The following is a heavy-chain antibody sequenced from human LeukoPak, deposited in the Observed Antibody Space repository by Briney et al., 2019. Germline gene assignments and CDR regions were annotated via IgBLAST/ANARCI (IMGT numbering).Heavy chain of an antibody. Sequence: ETLSLTCAVSGVSISSGGYSWSWVRQAPGKGLEWVSAISGSGGSTYYADSVKGRFTISRDNSKNTLYLQMSSLRAEDTAVYYCAKDAIPYCSGGRCYSDYWGQGTLVTVSS. D-gene: IGHD2-15*01. J-gene: IGHJ4*02. CDR3: AKDAIPYCSGGRCYSDY. CDR1: GVSISSGGYS. CDR2: ISGSGGST. V-gene: IGHV3-23*01.